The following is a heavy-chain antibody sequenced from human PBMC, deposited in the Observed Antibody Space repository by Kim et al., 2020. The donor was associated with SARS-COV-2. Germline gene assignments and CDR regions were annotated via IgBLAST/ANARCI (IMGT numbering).Heavy chain of an antibody. CDR3: ARTLIRLGAVAPLGY. V-gene: IGHV4-39*01. J-gene: IGHJ4*02. D-gene: IGHD6-19*01. CDR1: GGSISSSSYY. CDR2: IYYSGST. Sequence: SETLSLTCTVSGGSISSSSYYWGWIRQPPGKGLEWIGSIYYSGSTYYNPSLKSRVTISVDTSKNQFSLKLSSVTAADTAVYYCARTLIRLGAVAPLGYWGQGTLVTVSS.